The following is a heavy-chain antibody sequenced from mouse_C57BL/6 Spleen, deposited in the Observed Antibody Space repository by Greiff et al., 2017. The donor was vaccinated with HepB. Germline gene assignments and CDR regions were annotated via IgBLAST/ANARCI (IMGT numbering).Heavy chain of an antibody. V-gene: IGHV1-82*01. CDR3: AREGVARDAMDY. CDR1: GYAFSSSW. CDR2: IYPGDGDT. Sequence: QVHVKQSGPELVKPGASVKISCKASGYAFSSSWMNWVKQRPGKGLEWIGRIYPGDGDTNYNGKFKGKATLTADKSSSTAYMQLSSLTSEDSAVYFCAREGVARDAMDYWGQGTSVTVSS. J-gene: IGHJ4*01. D-gene: IGHD1-3*01.